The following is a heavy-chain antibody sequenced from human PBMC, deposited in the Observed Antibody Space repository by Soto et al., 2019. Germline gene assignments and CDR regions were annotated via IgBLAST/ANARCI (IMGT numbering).Heavy chain of an antibody. V-gene: IGHV3-7*04. CDR2: INQDGSKI. J-gene: IGHJ4*02. D-gene: IGHD2-8*01. CDR1: GFTFSSHW. Sequence: DVQLVESGGGVVQPGGSLRLSCEASGFTFSSHWMSWVRQVQGKRLEWVANINQDGSKIYYVDSVKGRFIISRDNARNSMFLQMKSLRAEDTAVYYCARDHPTDGLYFDYWGPGSLVTVSS. CDR3: ARDHPTDGLYFDY.